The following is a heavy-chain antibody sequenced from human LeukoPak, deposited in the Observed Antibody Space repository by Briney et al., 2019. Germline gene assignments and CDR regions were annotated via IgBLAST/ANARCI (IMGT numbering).Heavy chain of an antibody. V-gene: IGHV4-34*01. D-gene: IGHD3-3*01. Sequence: ETLSLTCAVYGGSFSGYYWSWIRQPPGKGLEWIGEINHSGSTNYNPSLKSRVTISVDTSKNQFSLKLSSVTAADTAVYYCARERGYPYYFDYWGQGTLVTVSS. J-gene: IGHJ4*02. CDR1: GGSFSGYY. CDR3: ARERGYPYYFDY. CDR2: INHSGST.